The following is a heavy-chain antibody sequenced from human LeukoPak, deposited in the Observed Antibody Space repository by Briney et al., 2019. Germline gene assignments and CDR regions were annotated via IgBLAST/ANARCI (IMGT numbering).Heavy chain of an antibody. CDR1: GISLSNYA. Sequence: GGSLRLSCVVSGISLSNYAMTWVRQAPGKGLEWVSYISERDGGTTYADSVNGRFTISRDTSLNTLYLQMNNLRAEDTAVYFCAKRGVVIRGILVVGYHQEAYHYDFWGQGVMVTVSS. J-gene: IGHJ4*02. D-gene: IGHD3-10*01. CDR3: AKRGVVIRGILVVGYHQEAYHYDF. CDR2: ISERDGGT. V-gene: IGHV3-23*01.